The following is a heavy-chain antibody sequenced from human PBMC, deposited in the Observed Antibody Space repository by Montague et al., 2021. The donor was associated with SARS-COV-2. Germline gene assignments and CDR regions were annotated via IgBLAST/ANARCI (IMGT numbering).Heavy chain of an antibody. CDR3: AREKKYYDILTGYYYRYFDL. D-gene: IGHD3-9*01. V-gene: IGHV3-30-3*01. CDR1: GFTFSSYA. Sequence: SMSISCAASGFTFSSYAMHWVRQAPGKGLEWVAVISYDGSNKYYADSVKGRFTISRDNSKNTLYLQMNSLRAEDTAVYYCAREKKYYDILTGYYYRYFDLWGRGTLVTVSS. J-gene: IGHJ2*01. CDR2: ISYDGSNK.